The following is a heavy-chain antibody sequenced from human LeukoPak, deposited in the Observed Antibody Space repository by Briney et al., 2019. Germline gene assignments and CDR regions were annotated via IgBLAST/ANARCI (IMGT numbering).Heavy chain of an antibody. J-gene: IGHJ6*02. V-gene: IGHV3-7*01. D-gene: IGHD6-13*01. CDR1: GFTFSSHW. CDR3: AKGKPSSSSDA. Sequence: GGSLRLSCEVSGFTFSSHWMSWVRQAPGKGLEWVANIKQDGGEKHYVDSVKGRFTISRDNAKNSLYLQMNSLRAEDTAVYYCAKGKPSSSSDAWGQGTTVTVSS. CDR2: IKQDGGEK.